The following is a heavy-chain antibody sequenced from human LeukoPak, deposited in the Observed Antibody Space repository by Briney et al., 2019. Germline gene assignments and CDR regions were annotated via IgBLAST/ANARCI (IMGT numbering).Heavy chain of an antibody. J-gene: IGHJ4*02. CDR1: GFTFINAW. V-gene: IGHV3-15*01. Sequence: GGSLRLSCAASGFTFINAWMAWVRQAPGKGLEWVGRIKAKAHGGTTDYAAPVKGRFTISRDDSKNTLQLQMNSLKTEDTAVYYCTTDGVGIEGATFDYWGQGTLVTVSS. CDR3: TTDGVGIEGATFDY. CDR2: IKAKAHGGTT. D-gene: IGHD1-26*01.